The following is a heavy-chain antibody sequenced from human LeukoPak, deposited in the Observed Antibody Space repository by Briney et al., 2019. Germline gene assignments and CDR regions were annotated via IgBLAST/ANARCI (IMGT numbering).Heavy chain of an antibody. CDR1: GFTFNSYC. Sequence: GGSLRLACAASGFTFNSYCMSWVRQAPGKGLEWVANIKQDGSEKYYVDSVKGRYTISRDNAKNSLFLQMNSLRAEDTAVYYCASGVVGYYWGQGTLVTVSS. CDR3: ASGVVGYY. V-gene: IGHV3-7*01. D-gene: IGHD3-22*01. J-gene: IGHJ4*02. CDR2: IKQDGSEK.